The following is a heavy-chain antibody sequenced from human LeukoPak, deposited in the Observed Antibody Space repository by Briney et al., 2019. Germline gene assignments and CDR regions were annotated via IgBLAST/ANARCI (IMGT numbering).Heavy chain of an antibody. J-gene: IGHJ3*02. Sequence: SETLSLTCTVSGGSISSSSYYWSWIRQPPGKGLEWIGYIYYSGSTSYNPSLKSRVTMSVDTSKNQFSLKLNSLTAADTAVYYCARDTGYPGNDAFDIWGQGTMVTVSS. D-gene: IGHD5-12*01. V-gene: IGHV4-61*01. CDR2: IYYSGST. CDR3: ARDTGYPGNDAFDI. CDR1: GGSISSSSYY.